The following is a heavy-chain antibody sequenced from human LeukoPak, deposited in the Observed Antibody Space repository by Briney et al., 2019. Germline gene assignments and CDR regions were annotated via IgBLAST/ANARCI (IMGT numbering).Heavy chain of an antibody. CDR1: GYSFTSYW. V-gene: IGHV5-51*01. CDR2: IYPGDSDT. Sequence: GESLKISCKGSGYSFTSYWIGWVRQMPGKGREWMGIIYPGDSDTRYSPSFQGQVTISADKSITTAYLQWSSLKASDPAMYYCARPLWFGDQYSFDYWGQGTLVTVSS. CDR3: ARPLWFGDQYSFDY. J-gene: IGHJ4*02. D-gene: IGHD3-10*01.